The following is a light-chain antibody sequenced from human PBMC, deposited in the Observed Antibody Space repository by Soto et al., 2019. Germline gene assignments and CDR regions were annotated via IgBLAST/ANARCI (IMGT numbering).Light chain of an antibody. CDR3: QQSNHTPTN. J-gene: IGKJ4*01. CDR2: GAS. V-gene: IGKV3-15*01. CDR1: QSINND. Sequence: EVVMTQSPATLSVSPGERATLSCRASQSINNDLAWYQHKPGQAPRLLIYGASTRAIGVPGRFSGRGSGTEFTLPISRLQYDDSAVYYCQQSNHTPTNFGGRTKV.